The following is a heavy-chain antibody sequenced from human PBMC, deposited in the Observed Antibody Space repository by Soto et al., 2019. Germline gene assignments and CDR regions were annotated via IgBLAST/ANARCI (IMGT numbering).Heavy chain of an antibody. J-gene: IGHJ6*02. CDR3: ASSAGLDHLLNYYGLNV. CDR2: IIPVLGTP. V-gene: IGHV1-69*01. D-gene: IGHD6-13*01. Sequence: QVLLVQSSAEVKKPGSSEKVYCKASGGTFTSTAFSWVRQAPGQGLEWMGGIIPVLGTPNYAQKFQARLTVTADASTTTVHMELSSLRSDDTAVYYCASSAGLDHLLNYYGLNVWGQGTTVTVSS. CDR1: GGTFTSTA.